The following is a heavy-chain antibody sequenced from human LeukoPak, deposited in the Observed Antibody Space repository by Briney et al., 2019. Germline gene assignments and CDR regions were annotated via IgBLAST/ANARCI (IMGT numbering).Heavy chain of an antibody. CDR3: ARDSGCSGGSCYSLWNFDY. CDR1: GFIFSSYG. Sequence: PGGSLRLSCAASGFIFSSYGMNWVRQAPGKGLEWVSYISSSSSTIYYADSVKGRFTISRDNAKNSLYLQLNTLRAEDTAVYFCARDSGCSGGSCYSLWNFDYWGQGILVTVSS. V-gene: IGHV3-48*01. CDR2: ISSSSSTI. J-gene: IGHJ4*02. D-gene: IGHD2-15*01.